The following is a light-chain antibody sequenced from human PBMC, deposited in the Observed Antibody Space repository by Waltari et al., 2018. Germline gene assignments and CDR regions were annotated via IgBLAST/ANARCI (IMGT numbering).Light chain of an antibody. Sequence: EIVMTQSPATLSVSPGERATLSCRASQTIRDNLAWYQQKPGQAPRPRIYGASIRATSIPAGFTGSGSGTEFTLTISSLQSEDFAVYYCQQYNNWPLTFGGGTKVEIK. V-gene: IGKV3-15*01. CDR2: GAS. CDR1: QTIRDN. J-gene: IGKJ4*01. CDR3: QQYNNWPLT.